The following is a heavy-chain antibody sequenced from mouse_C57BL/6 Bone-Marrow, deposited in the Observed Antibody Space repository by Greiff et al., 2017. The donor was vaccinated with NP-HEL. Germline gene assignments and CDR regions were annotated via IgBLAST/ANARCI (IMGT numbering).Heavy chain of an antibody. CDR1: GFTFTDYY. J-gene: IGHJ2*01. CDR3: ARYITYSNYDYCDY. CDR2: IRNKANGYTT. D-gene: IGHD2-5*01. Sequence: EVKVVESGGGLVQPGGSLSLSCAASGFTFTDYYMSWVRQPPGTALEWLGFIRNKANGYTTEYSASVKGRFTISRDNSQSILYLQMNALRAEDSATYYCARYITYSNYDYCDYWGQGTTLTVSS. V-gene: IGHV7-3*01.